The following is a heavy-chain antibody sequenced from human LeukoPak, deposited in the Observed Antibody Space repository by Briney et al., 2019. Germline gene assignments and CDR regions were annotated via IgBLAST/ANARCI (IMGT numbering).Heavy chain of an antibody. CDR2: IYHSGST. V-gene: IGHV4-30-2*01. Sequence: SETLSLTCAVSGGSISSGGYSWSWIRQPPGKGLEWIGYIYHSGSTYYNPSLKSRVTISVDRSKNQFSLKLSSVTAADTAVYYCARASGGSGLFDYWGQGTLVTVSS. CDR3: ARASGGSGLFDY. J-gene: IGHJ4*02. CDR1: GGSISSGGYS. D-gene: IGHD3-10*01.